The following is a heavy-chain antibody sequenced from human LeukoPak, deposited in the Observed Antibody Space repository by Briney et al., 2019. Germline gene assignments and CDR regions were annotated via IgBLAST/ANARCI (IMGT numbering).Heavy chain of an antibody. CDR2: IHYSGST. J-gene: IGHJ4*02. D-gene: IGHD7-27*01. V-gene: IGHV4-59*01. CDR3: ARGRGNWGFDY. Sequence: SETLSLTCTVSDGSISSYYWSWIRQPPGKGLEWIGYIHYSGSTNYNPPLKSRVTISGDTSKNQFSLKLSSVTAADTAVYYCARGRGNWGFDYWGQGTLVTVSS. CDR1: DGSISSYY.